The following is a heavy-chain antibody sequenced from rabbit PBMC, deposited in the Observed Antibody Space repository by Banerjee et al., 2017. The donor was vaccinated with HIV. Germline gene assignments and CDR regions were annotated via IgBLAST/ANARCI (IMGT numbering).Heavy chain of an antibody. CDR1: GIDFTSYYY. D-gene: IGHD4-1*01. CDR2: IYTSTNST. Sequence: QSLEESGGDLVKPGASLTLTCTASGIDFTSYYYMCWVRQAPGKGLELIACIYTSTNSTWYANWVNGRFTISRSTSLNTVDLKMTSPTAADTATYFCVRAVYYSSGIDWLDLWGPGTLVTVS. CDR3: VRAVYYSSGIDWLDL. V-gene: IGHV1S43*01. J-gene: IGHJ5*01.